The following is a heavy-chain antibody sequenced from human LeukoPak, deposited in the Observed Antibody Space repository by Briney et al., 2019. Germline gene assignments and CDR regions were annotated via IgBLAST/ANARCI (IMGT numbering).Heavy chain of an antibody. CDR3: ASFPGYSYGYY. CDR2: VYYSGYT. V-gene: IGHV4-59*08. J-gene: IGHJ4*02. D-gene: IGHD5-18*01. CDR1: GGSISGYY. Sequence: SETLSLTCTVSGGSISGYYWSWIRQPPGKGLEWIGYVYYSGYTKYNSSLESRITISVDTSKNQFSLRLSAATAADTALYYCASFPGYSYGYYWGQGTLVTVSS.